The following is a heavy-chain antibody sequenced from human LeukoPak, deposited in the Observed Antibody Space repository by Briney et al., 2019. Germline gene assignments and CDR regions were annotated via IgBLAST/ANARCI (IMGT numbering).Heavy chain of an antibody. CDR2: ISAYSGNT. CDR1: GYTFTGYY. CDR3: AKDHRITMVRGVRKPLDY. D-gene: IGHD3-10*01. J-gene: IGHJ4*02. Sequence: GASVKVSCKASGYTFTGYYMHWVRQAPGQGLEWMGWISAYSGNTNYAQKLQGRVTMTTDTSTSTAYMELRSLRSDDTAVYYCAKDHRITMVRGVRKPLDYWGQGTLVTVSS. V-gene: IGHV1-18*04.